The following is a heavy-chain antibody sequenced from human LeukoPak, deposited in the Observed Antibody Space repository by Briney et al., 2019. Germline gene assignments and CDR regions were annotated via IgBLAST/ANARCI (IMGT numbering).Heavy chain of an antibody. Sequence: SQTLSLTCTVSGGSISSGDYYWSWIRQPPGKGLEWIGYIYNSGSTYYNPSLKSRVTISVDTSKNQFSLKLRSVTAADTAVYYCARFGYYDSSGYYLDYWGQGTLVTVSS. CDR1: GGSISSGDYY. CDR3: ARFGYYDSSGYYLDY. V-gene: IGHV4-30-4*01. D-gene: IGHD3-22*01. J-gene: IGHJ4*02. CDR2: IYNSGST.